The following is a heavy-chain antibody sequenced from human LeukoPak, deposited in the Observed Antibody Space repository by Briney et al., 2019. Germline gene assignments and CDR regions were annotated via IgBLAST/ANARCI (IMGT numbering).Heavy chain of an antibody. CDR2: IYYSGST. J-gene: IGHJ5*02. CDR1: GGSISSSSYY. V-gene: IGHV4-39*01. CDR3: ARHPIIVVVPAAKGGWFDP. D-gene: IGHD2-2*01. Sequence: SETLSLTCTVSGGSISSSSYYWGWIRQPPGKGLEWIGSIYYSGSTYYNPSPKSRVTISVDTSKNQFSLKLSSVTAADTAVYYCARHPIIVVVPAAKGGWFDPWGQGTLVTVSS.